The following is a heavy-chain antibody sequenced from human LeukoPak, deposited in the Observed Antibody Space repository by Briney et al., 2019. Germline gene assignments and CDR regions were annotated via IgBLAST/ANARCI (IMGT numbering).Heavy chain of an antibody. CDR1: GYTFTNYY. J-gene: IGHJ1*01. V-gene: IGHV1-46*01. CDR3: ARAYQAGSWGGSGSYYNGEYFQH. CDR2: INPSGGST. Sequence: ASVKVSCKASGYTFTNYYMHWVRQAPGQGLEWMGIINPSGGSTSYAQKFQGRVTMTRDTSTSTVYMELSSLRSEDTAVYYCARAYQAGSWGGSGSYYNGEYFQHWGQGTLVTVSS. D-gene: IGHD3-10*01.